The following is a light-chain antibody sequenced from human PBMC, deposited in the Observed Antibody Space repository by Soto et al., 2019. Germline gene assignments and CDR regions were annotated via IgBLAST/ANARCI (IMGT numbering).Light chain of an antibody. CDR1: QSVSSN. CDR3: QQYIKWPIT. V-gene: IGKV3-15*01. J-gene: IGKJ5*01. CDR2: DAS. Sequence: EIVMTQSPATLSVSPGESATLCCIASQSVSSNVAWYTQKPGQAPRLLSSDASPRATGIPARVSGSGAGTECTLTVSSLQSEDFAVYDCQQYIKWPITFGQGTRLEIK.